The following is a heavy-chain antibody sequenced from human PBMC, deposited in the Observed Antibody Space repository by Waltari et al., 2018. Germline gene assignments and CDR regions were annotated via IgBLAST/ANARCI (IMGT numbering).Heavy chain of an antibody. Sequence: QIQIMQSGAEVKKPGASVKVYSQASGYTCTAYYINRARQAPGQGLEWMGWINSNTGGADCAQSFQGRVTVTRDTSISTVYMELSGLTSDDTAVYYCAREALGGTKAFDMWGQGTMVTVSS. CDR2: INSNTGGA. CDR1: GYTCTAYY. CDR3: AREALGGTKAFDM. D-gene: IGHD1-7*01. J-gene: IGHJ3*02. V-gene: IGHV1-2*02.